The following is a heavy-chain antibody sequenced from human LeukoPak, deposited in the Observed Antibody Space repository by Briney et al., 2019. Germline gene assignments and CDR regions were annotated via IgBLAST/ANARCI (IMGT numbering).Heavy chain of an antibody. D-gene: IGHD3-22*01. Sequence: NPSLPCPGSGGPISSGSYYWRWIRQPPGEGLEWMGRIYTSGSTNYNPSLKSRVTISVDTSKNQFSLKLSSVTAADTAVYYCASGDSSGYYDYWGQGTLVTVSS. CDR1: GGPISSGSYY. J-gene: IGHJ4*02. CDR3: ASGDSSGYYDY. CDR2: IYTSGST. V-gene: IGHV4-61*02.